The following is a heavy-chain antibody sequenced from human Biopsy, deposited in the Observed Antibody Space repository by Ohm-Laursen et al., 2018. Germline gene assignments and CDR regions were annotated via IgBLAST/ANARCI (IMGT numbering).Heavy chain of an antibody. V-gene: IGHV4-39*01. D-gene: IGHD3-3*01. CDR3: ARHDLSDFWSGYPNFFDR. CDR1: GGSITSRTHY. Sequence: GTLSLTCTLSGGSITSRTHYWGGIRQTPGKGLEWIGTVYYSGTTYDNPSLKNRVIISVDTSKNQFSLSLKTVTAADTAVYYCARHDLSDFWSGYPNFFDRWGQGTLVTVSS. CDR2: VYYSGTT. J-gene: IGHJ5*02.